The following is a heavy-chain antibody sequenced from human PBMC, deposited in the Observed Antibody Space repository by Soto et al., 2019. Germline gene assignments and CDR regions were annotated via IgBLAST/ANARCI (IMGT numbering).Heavy chain of an antibody. V-gene: IGHV1-18*01. J-gene: IGHJ5*02. CDR2: ISAYNGNT. Sequence: ASVKVSCKASGYTFTSYGISWVRQAPGQGLEWMGWISAYNGNTNYAQKLQGRVTMTTDTSASTAYMELRSLRSDDTAVYYCARVKGSGWLNWFDPWGQGTPVTVSS. D-gene: IGHD6-19*01. CDR1: GYTFTSYG. CDR3: ARVKGSGWLNWFDP.